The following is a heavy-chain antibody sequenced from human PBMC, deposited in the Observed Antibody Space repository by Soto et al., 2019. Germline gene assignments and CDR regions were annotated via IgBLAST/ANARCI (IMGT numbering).Heavy chain of an antibody. Sequence: GGSLRLSCAASGFTFSSYGMHWVRQAPGKGLEWVAVISYDGSNKYYADSVKGRFTISRDNSKNTLYLQMNSLRAEDTAVYYCAKDLQTYYYGSGSYYYYYYGMDVWGQGTTVTVSS. V-gene: IGHV3-30*18. CDR1: GFTFSSYG. CDR3: AKDLQTYYYGSGSYYYYYYGMDV. CDR2: ISYDGSNK. J-gene: IGHJ6*02. D-gene: IGHD3-10*01.